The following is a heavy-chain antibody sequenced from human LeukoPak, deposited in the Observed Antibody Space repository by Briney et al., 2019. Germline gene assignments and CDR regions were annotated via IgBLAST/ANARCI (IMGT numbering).Heavy chain of an antibody. CDR2: IYYSGGT. D-gene: IGHD6-13*01. Sequence: SETLSLTCTVSGGSISSYYWSWIRQPPGKGLEWIGYIYYSGGTNYNPSLKSRVTISVDTSKNQFSLKLSSVTAADTAVYYCARGAAAGFDAFDIWGQGTMVTVSS. J-gene: IGHJ3*02. CDR1: GGSISSYY. CDR3: ARGAAAGFDAFDI. V-gene: IGHV4-59*08.